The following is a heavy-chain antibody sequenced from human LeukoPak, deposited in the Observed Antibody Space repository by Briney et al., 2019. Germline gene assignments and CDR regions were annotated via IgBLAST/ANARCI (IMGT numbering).Heavy chain of an antibody. CDR2: ISSSSSYI. Sequence: GGSLRLSCAASGFTFGSYSMNWVRQAPGKGLEWVSSISSSSSYIYYADSVKGRFTISRDNAKNSLYLQMNSLRAEDTAVYYCARDRNGDYQRDYDAFDIWGQGTMVTVSS. V-gene: IGHV3-21*01. D-gene: IGHD4-17*01. J-gene: IGHJ3*02. CDR1: GFTFGSYS. CDR3: ARDRNGDYQRDYDAFDI.